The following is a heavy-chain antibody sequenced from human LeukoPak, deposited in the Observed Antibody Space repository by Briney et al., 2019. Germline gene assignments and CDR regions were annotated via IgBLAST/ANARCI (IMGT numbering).Heavy chain of an antibody. Sequence: GGSLRLSCAASGFTFSSYWMSWVRQAPGKGLEWVANIKQDGSEKYYVDSVKGRFTFSRDNAKNSLYLQMNSLRAEDTAVYYCARAMYSGSYYGVPFDYWGQGTLVTVSS. CDR1: GFTFSSYW. V-gene: IGHV3-7*01. J-gene: IGHJ4*02. CDR3: ARAMYSGSYYGVPFDY. D-gene: IGHD1-26*01. CDR2: IKQDGSEK.